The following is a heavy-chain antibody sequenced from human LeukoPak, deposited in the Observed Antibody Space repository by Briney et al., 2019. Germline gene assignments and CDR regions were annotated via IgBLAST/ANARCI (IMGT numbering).Heavy chain of an antibody. V-gene: IGHV4-34*01. CDR2: INHSGRI. CDR3: ARGHYDSGGYYYGIRAYYFDY. J-gene: IGHJ4*02. D-gene: IGHD3-22*01. CDR1: GESFSGHY. Sequence: SETLSLTCAVYGESFSGHYWSSIRQTPGQGLEWIGEINHSGRINYNPSLVGRVTVSVDTSKNQFSLNLSSVTAADTAVYYCARGHYDSGGYYYGIRAYYFDYWGQGTLVTVSS.